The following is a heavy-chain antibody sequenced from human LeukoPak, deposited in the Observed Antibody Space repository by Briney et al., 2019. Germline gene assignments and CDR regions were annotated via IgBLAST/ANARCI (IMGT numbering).Heavy chain of an antibody. CDR3: ASLSEDYNILTGSYTRWFDP. D-gene: IGHD3-9*01. CDR1: GGSISSSNHY. CDR2: IYYSGSV. Sequence: SETLSLTCTVSGGSISSSNHYWSWIRQLPGKGLEWIGYIYYSGSVFYNPSLKSRVTLSIDTSKNQFSLNLNSVTAADTAVYYCASLSEDYNILTGSYTRWFDPWGQGTLVTVSS. J-gene: IGHJ5*02. V-gene: IGHV4-31*03.